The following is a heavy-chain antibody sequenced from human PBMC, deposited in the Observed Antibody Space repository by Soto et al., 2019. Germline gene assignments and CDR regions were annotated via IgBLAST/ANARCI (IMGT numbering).Heavy chain of an antibody. D-gene: IGHD2-15*01. CDR3: ARGLDCSGGSCYWFDP. Sequence: ASVKVSCKASGYTFTSYDINWVRQATGQGLEWMGWMNPNSGNTGYAQKFQGRVTMTRNTSISTAYMELSSLRSEDTAVYYCARGLDCSGGSCYWFDPWGQGTLVTVSS. J-gene: IGHJ5*02. CDR2: MNPNSGNT. V-gene: IGHV1-8*01. CDR1: GYTFTSYD.